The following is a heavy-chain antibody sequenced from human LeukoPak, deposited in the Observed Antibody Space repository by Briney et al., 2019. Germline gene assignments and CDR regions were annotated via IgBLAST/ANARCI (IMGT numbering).Heavy chain of an antibody. V-gene: IGHV1-69*01. Sequence: SVKVSCKASGGTFSNYAISWVRQAPGQGLEWMGGIIPIFGTANYAQKFQGRVTITADESTSTAYMELSSLRSEDTAVYYCAREAVAGDYFDYWGQGTLVTVSS. CDR2: IIPIFGTA. CDR1: GGTFSNYA. J-gene: IGHJ4*02. CDR3: AREAVAGDYFDY. D-gene: IGHD6-19*01.